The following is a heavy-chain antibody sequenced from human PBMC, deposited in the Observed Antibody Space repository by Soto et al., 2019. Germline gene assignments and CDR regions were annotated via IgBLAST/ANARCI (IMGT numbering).Heavy chain of an antibody. CDR1: GFTFSSYA. Sequence: GGSLRLSCAASGFTFSSYAMSWVRQAPGKGLEWVSAISGSGGSTYYADSVKGRFTISRDNSKNTLYLQMNSLRAEDTAVYYCAKYFWSGYYGHTDYWGQGTLVTVPQ. J-gene: IGHJ4*02. CDR2: ISGSGGST. V-gene: IGHV3-23*01. CDR3: AKYFWSGYYGHTDY. D-gene: IGHD3-3*01.